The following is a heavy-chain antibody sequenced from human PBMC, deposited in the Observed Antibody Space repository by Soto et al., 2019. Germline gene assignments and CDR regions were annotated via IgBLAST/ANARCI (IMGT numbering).Heavy chain of an antibody. J-gene: IGHJ6*02. Sequence: SETLSLTCTVSGGSLSSYYWSWIRQSPGKGLENLGYIYYSDSTNYNPSFKSRITISVDTSRNQFFLKLSSVTAADTAVYYCARVGYSYYDILTGYYNYGMDVWGQGTTVTVSS. V-gene: IGHV4-59*01. CDR3: ARVGYSYYDILTGYYNYGMDV. D-gene: IGHD3-9*01. CDR2: IYYSDST. CDR1: GGSLSSYY.